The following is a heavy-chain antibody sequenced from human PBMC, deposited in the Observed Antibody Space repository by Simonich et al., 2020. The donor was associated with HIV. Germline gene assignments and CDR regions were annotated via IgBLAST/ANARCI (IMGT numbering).Heavy chain of an antibody. Sequence: QVQLQQWGAGLLKPSETLSLNCAVYGGSFRGYYWSWIRQPPGKGRGWMGEINHRGHTNYKSSLNSRATISVDKSKNQFSLKLSSVTAADTAIYYCARRDRELILYFDYWGQGNLVTVSS. V-gene: IGHV4-34*01. CDR1: GGSFRGYY. D-gene: IGHD3-3*01. J-gene: IGHJ4*02. CDR2: INHRGHT. CDR3: ARRDRELILYFDY.